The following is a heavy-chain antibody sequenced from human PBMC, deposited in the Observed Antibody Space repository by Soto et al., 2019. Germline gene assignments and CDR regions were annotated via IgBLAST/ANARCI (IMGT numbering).Heavy chain of an antibody. CDR2: IYYSGST. J-gene: IGHJ4*02. D-gene: IGHD5-18*01. CDR1: GGSISSSYY. V-gene: IGHV4-61*01. Sequence: SETLSLTCAVSGGSISSSYYWSWIRQPPGKGLEWIGYIYYSGSTNYNPSLKSRVTISVDTSKNQFSLKLSSVTAADTAVYYCARDNGYSYGYTLDHWGQGTLVTVSS. CDR3: ARDNGYSYGYTLDH.